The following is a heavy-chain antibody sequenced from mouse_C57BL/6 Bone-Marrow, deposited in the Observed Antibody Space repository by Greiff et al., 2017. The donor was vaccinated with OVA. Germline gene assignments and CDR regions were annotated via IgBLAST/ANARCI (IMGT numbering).Heavy chain of an antibody. J-gene: IGHJ2*01. V-gene: IGHV1-52*01. D-gene: IGHD2-12*01. CDR3: ARSHYYNSFDY. Sequence: QVQLQQPGAELVRPGSSVKLSCKASGYTFTSYWMHWVKQRPIQGLEWIGNIDPSDSETHYNQKFKDKSTLTVEKSSSTAYMQLSSLTSEDSAVYYCARSHYYNSFDYWGQGTTLTVSS. CDR2: IDPSDSET. CDR1: GYTFTSYW.